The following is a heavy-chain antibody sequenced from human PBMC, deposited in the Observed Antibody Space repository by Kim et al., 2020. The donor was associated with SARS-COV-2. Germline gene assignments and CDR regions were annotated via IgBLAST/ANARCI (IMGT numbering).Heavy chain of an antibody. J-gene: IGHJ4*02. V-gene: IGHV1-2*02. CDR3: ARDRGDY. Sequence: SGGTNYAQKFQGRVTMTRDTSISTAYMELSRLRSDDTAVYYCARDRGDYWGQGTLVTVSS. CDR2: SGGT. D-gene: IGHD3-10*01.